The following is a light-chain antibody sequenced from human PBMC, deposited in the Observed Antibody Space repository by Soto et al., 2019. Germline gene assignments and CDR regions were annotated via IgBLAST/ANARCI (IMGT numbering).Light chain of an antibody. V-gene: IGLV1-44*01. CDR2: SNN. Sequence: QSVLTQPPSASGTPGQRVTSSCSGSSSNIGSNTVNWYQQLPGTAPKLLIYSNNQRPSGVPARFSGSKSGTSASLAISGLQSEDEADYYCAAWDDSLNGHVFGTGTKVTVL. CDR3: AAWDDSLNGHV. CDR1: SSNIGSNT. J-gene: IGLJ1*01.